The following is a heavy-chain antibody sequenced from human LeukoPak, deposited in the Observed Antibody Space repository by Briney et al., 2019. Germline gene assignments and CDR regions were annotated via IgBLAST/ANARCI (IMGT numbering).Heavy chain of an antibody. V-gene: IGHV3-23*01. CDR1: GFTFGNYA. CDR2: ITGSGDST. D-gene: IGHD2-21*02. J-gene: IGHJ4*01. CDR3: AKSRIVLVTAIDY. Sequence: PGASLRLSCVASGFTFGNYAMSWVRQAPGKGLEWVSAITGSGDSTFNADSVKGRFTISRDNSKNTLHLQMNNLKAEDTAIYYCAKSRIVLVTAIDYWGQESWSPSPQ.